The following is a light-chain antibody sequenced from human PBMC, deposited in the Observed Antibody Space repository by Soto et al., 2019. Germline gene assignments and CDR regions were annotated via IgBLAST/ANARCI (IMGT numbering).Light chain of an antibody. CDR2: WAS. CDR1: QSVLYSSNNKNY. Sequence: DIVMTQSPDSLAVSLGERATINCKSSQSVLYSSNNKNYLAWYQQKPGQPPKLLIYWASTRESGVPDRFSGSESGTDFTLTISSLQAEDVAVYYCQRYFRPWTFGQGTKVEIK. V-gene: IGKV4-1*01. J-gene: IGKJ1*01. CDR3: QRYFRPWT.